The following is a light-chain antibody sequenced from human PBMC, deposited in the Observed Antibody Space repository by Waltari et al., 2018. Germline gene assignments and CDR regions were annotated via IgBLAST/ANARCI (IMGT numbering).Light chain of an antibody. V-gene: IGKV1-5*01. CDR1: PTISTW. Sequence: IQMTQSPSTLSASVGYRVTITCRASPTISTWLAWYQHKPGQAPKLLIYDASTIQSGVPSRFSGSGSGTEFSLTISTLQPDDFATYYCQQYQTFRTFGRGTRVELK. J-gene: IGKJ1*01. CDR3: QQYQTFRT. CDR2: DAS.